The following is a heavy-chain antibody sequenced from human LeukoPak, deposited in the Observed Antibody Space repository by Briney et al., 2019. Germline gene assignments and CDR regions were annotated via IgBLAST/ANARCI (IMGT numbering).Heavy chain of an antibody. CDR1: GFTFSSYS. CDR3: ARDCDDILTGYFPFYYYYYGMDV. CDR2: ISSSSSTI. Sequence: GGSLRLSCAASGFTFSSYSMNWVRQAPGKGLEWVSCISSSSSTIYYADSVKGRFTISRDNAKNSLYLQMNSLRDEDTAVYYCARDCDDILTGYFPFYYYYYGMDVWGQGTTVTVSS. J-gene: IGHJ6*02. V-gene: IGHV3-48*02. D-gene: IGHD3-9*01.